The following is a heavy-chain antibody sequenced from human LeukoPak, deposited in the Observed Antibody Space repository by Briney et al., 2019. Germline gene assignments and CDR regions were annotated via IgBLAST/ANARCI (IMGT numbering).Heavy chain of an antibody. CDR2: ITSRSSTI. CDR3: ARRVSTGNVYSWFDP. V-gene: IGHV3-48*02. Sequence: GGSLRLSCAASGFTFSTYSMSWLRQAPGKGLEWISYITSRSSTIYYADSVKGRFTISRDNAKNSLYLQMNSLRHEDTAVYYCARRVSTGNVYSWFDPWGQGTLVTVSS. D-gene: IGHD3-9*01. CDR1: GFTFSTYS. J-gene: IGHJ5*02.